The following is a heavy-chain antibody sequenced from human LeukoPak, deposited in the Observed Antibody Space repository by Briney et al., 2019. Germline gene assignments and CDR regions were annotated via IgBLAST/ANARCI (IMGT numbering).Heavy chain of an antibody. D-gene: IGHD3-22*01. CDR2: ISSSSSYI. Sequence: GGSLRLPCAVSGFTVRSYWMSWVRQAPGKGLVWVSSISSSSSYIYYADSVKGRFTISRDNAKNSLYLQMNSLRAEDTAVYYCARAGAGRYYYDSSAYYFDYWDQGTLVTVSS. J-gene: IGHJ4*02. V-gene: IGHV3-21*01. CDR3: ARAGAGRYYYDSSAYYFDY. CDR1: GFTVRSYW.